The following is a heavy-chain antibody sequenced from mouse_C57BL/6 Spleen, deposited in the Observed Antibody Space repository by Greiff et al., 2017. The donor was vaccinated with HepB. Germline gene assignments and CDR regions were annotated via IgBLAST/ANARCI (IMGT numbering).Heavy chain of an antibody. CDR2: IYPGSGNT. D-gene: IGHD1-1*01. CDR3: ARGDYYYGREP. Sequence: VQLQQSGPELVKPGASVKISCKASGYSFTSYYIHWVKQRPGQGLEWIGWIYPGSGNTKYNEKFKGKATLTADTSSSTAYMQLSSLTSEDSAVYYCARGDYYYGREPWGQGTTLTVSS. CDR1: GYSFTSYY. J-gene: IGHJ2*01. V-gene: IGHV1-66*01.